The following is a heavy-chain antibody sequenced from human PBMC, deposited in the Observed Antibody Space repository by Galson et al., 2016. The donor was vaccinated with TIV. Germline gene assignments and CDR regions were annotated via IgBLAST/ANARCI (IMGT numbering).Heavy chain of an antibody. CDR3: ARVYSSCRTISCSAPRTYFDY. CDR2: ISYDGSDT. D-gene: IGHD2-21*01. Sequence: SLRLSCAASGFTFGHYAMHWVRQAPGKGLEWVALISYDGSDTNYADSVKGRVTISRDNSKNTVYLQMNRLTAEDTAVYYCARVYSSCRTISCSAPRTYFDYWGQGTLVTVSS. CDR1: GFTFGHYA. V-gene: IGHV3-30*04. J-gene: IGHJ4*02.